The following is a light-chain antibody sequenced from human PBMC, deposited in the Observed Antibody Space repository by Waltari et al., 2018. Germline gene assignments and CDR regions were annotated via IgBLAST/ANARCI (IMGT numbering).Light chain of an antibody. CDR3: QQLNSYQWT. J-gene: IGKJ1*01. V-gene: IGKV1-9*01. Sequence: IQLTQSPSSLSASVGDRVTITCRVSQGIHKYLAWYQQKPGKAPKLLIYAASTLQSGVPSRFSGSGSGTEFTLTISSLQPEDFATYYCQQLNSYQWTFGQGTKVEIK. CDR1: QGIHKY. CDR2: AAS.